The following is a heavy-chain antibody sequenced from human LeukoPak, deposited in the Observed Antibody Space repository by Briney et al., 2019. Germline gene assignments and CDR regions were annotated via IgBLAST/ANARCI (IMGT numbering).Heavy chain of an antibody. CDR1: GGSFSGYY. D-gene: IGHD3-3*01. CDR3: ARGAPKYYDFWSGYYDSTFDY. V-gene: IGHV4-34*01. J-gene: IGHJ4*02. Sequence: PSETLSLSCAVYGGSFSGYYWSWIRQPPGKGLEWIGEINHSGSTNYNPSLKSRVTISEDTSKNQFSLKLSSVTAADTAVYYCARGAPKYYDFWSGYYDSTFDYWGQGTLVTVSS. CDR2: INHSGST.